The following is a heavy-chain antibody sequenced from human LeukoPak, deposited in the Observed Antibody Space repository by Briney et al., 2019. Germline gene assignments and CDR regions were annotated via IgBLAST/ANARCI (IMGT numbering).Heavy chain of an antibody. CDR2: MRYDGNYK. J-gene: IGHJ4*02. CDR3: AKDLKLVPAAMGFDY. CDR1: GFTFRTYG. V-gene: IGHV3-30*02. Sequence: PPGGSLRLSCAASGFTFRTYGMHWVRQAPGKGLECVAFMRYDGNYKYYADSVKGRFTISRDNSKNTLYLQMNSLRAEDTAVYYCAKDLKLVPAAMGFDYWGQGTLVTVSS. D-gene: IGHD2-2*01.